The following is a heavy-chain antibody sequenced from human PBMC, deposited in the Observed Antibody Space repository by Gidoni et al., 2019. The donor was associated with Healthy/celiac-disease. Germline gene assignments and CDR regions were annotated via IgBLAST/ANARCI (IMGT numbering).Heavy chain of an antibody. CDR3: ARGVESPRYFDY. Sequence: QVQLVESGGGVVQPGRSLRLSCAASGFTFSSYGMHWVRQAPGKGLEWVAVIWYDGSNKYYADSVKGRFTISRDNSKNTLYLQMNSLRAEDTAVYYCARGVESPRYFDYWGQGTLVTVSS. V-gene: IGHV3-33*01. J-gene: IGHJ4*02. CDR1: GFTFSSYG. D-gene: IGHD3-3*01. CDR2: IWYDGSNK.